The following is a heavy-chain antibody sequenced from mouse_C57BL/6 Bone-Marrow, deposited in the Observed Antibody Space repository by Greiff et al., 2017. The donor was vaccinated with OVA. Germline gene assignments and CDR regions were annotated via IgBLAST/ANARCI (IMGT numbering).Heavy chain of an antibody. D-gene: IGHD2-13*01. CDR2: IWGVGSS. J-gene: IGHJ4*01. CDR1: GFSFTSYG. CDR3: ARGGLYGDIYAMDY. Sequence: QVQLQESGPGLVAPSPSLSISCTASGFSFTSYGVDWVRQSPGKGLEWLGVIWGVGSSNYNSALKSRLSISKDNSKSQVFLKMNRLQTDDTAMYYCARGGLYGDIYAMDYWGQGTSVTVSS. V-gene: IGHV2-6*01.